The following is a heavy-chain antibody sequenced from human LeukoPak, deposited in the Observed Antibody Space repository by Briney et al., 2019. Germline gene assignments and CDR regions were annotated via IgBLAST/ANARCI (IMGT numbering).Heavy chain of an antibody. J-gene: IGHJ4*02. V-gene: IGHV1-24*01. CDR3: ATSLWFGSPDAVDY. CDR1: GYTLTGLS. Sequence: ASVKVSCKVSGYTLTGLSMHWVRQAPGKGLEWMGGFDPEDGETIYAQKFQGRVTMTEDTSTDTAYMELSSLRSEDTAVYYCATSLWFGSPDAVDYWGQGTLVTVSS. D-gene: IGHD3-10*01. CDR2: FDPEDGET.